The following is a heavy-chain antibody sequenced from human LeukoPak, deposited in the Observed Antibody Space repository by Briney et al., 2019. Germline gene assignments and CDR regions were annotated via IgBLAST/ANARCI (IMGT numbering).Heavy chain of an antibody. V-gene: IGHV3-30*02. D-gene: IGHD3-22*01. J-gene: IGHJ4*02. CDR3: AKDPTRYCDSSGYYLY. CDR1: GFTFSSYG. Sequence: GGSLRLSCAASGFTFSSYGMHWVRQAPGKGLEWVAFIRYDGSNKYYADSVKGRFTISRDNSKNTLYLQMNSLRAEDTAVYYCAKDPTRYCDSSGYYLYWGQGTLVTVSS. CDR2: IRYDGSNK.